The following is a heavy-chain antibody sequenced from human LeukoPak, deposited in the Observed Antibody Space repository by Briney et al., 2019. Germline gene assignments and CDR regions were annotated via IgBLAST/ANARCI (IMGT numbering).Heavy chain of an antibody. CDR3: ARQPSGYSSSWYSDY. D-gene: IGHD6-13*01. V-gene: IGHV5-51*01. CDR2: IYPGDSDT. J-gene: IGHJ4*02. CDR1: GYNFTNYW. Sequence: GESLKISCKGSGYNFTNYWIGWVRQMPGKGLEWMGIIYPGDSDTTYSPSFQGQVTISADKSISTAYLQWSSLKASDTAMYYCARQPSGYSSSWYSDYWGQGTLVTVSS.